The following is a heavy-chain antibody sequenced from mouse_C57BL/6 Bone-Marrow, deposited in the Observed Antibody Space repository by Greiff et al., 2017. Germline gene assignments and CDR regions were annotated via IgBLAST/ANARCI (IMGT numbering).Heavy chain of an antibody. CDR1: GYTFTNYW. Sequence: VQLHQSGAELVRPGTSVKMSCKASGYTFTNYWIGWAKQRPGHGLEWIGDIYPGGGYTNYNEKFKGKATLTADKSSSTAYMQFSSLTSEDSAIYYCARSYYYGSSPAWFAYWGQGTLVTVSA. V-gene: IGHV1-63*01. CDR3: ARSYYYGSSPAWFAY. D-gene: IGHD1-1*01. J-gene: IGHJ3*01. CDR2: IYPGGGYT.